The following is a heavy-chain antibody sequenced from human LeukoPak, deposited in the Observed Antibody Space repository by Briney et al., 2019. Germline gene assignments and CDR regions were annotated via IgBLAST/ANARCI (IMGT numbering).Heavy chain of an antibody. D-gene: IGHD4-11*01. V-gene: IGHV4-39*01. CDR3: ASRYDYSNYIDY. Sequence: SETLSLTCTASGGSISSSTYYWGWIRQPPGRGLDWIGSIYYSGSTYYNPSLKSRVTISVDTSKNQFSLKLSSVTAADTAVYYCASRYDYSNYIDYWGQGTLVTVSS. CDR1: GGSISSSTYY. J-gene: IGHJ4*02. CDR2: IYYSGST.